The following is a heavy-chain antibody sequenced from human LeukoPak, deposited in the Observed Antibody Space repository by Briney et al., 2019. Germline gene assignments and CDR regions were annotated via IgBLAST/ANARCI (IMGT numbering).Heavy chain of an antibody. Sequence: SETLSLTCTVSGGSISSSSYYWGWIRQPPGKGLEWIGSISYSGNTYYNPSLKSRATISIDTSNNRFSLRLTSATAADTAVYYCARWSSDWENNYFDPWGQGILVTVSS. CDR1: GGSISSSSYY. CDR3: ARWSSDWENNYFDP. D-gene: IGHD6-19*01. V-gene: IGHV4-39*07. CDR2: ISYSGNT. J-gene: IGHJ5*02.